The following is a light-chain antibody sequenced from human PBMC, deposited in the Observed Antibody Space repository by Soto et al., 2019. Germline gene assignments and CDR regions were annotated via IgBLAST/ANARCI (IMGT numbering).Light chain of an antibody. V-gene: IGKV1-39*01. J-gene: IGKJ4*01. CDR3: QQTYTFPLS. CDR1: QSISSY. CDR2: AAS. Sequence: DIQMTQSPSSLSASVGDRVTIACRASQSISSYLSWYRHKPGKAPKLLIYAASSLQSGVPSRFSGSGSGTDFTLTISSLQPEDFATYYCQQTYTFPLSFGGGTKVDIK.